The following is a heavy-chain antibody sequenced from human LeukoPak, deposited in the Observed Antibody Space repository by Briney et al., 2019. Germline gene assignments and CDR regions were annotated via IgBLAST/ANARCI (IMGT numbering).Heavy chain of an antibody. CDR3: AKGIAVAGNSQYFDY. Sequence: PGGSLRLSCAASGFTFSSYAMSWVRQAPGKGLEWVSGISGSGDTTHYPDSVKGRFTISRDNSKNTVYLQMNSLRAEDTAVYYCAKGIAVAGNSQYFDYWGQGTLVIVSS. CDR1: GFTFSSYA. CDR2: ISGSGDTT. D-gene: IGHD6-19*01. J-gene: IGHJ4*02. V-gene: IGHV3-23*01.